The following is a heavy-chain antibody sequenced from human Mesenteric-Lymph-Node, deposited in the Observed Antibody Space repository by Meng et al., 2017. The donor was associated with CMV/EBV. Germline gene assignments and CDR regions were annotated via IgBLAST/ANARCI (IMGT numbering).Heavy chain of an antibody. D-gene: IGHD5-24*01. J-gene: IGHJ2*01. V-gene: IGHV4-61*01. Sequence: SETLSLTCAVYGGSVNSETHYWSWIRQPPGRGLEWIGYMYYRGTSISSPSLKGRVTISVDTSKNQFSLKLNSVTAADTAFYFCARITDGYNSPIGWNVDLWGRGTPVTVSS. CDR2: MYYRGTS. CDR3: ARITDGYNSPIGWNVDL. CDR1: GGSVNSETHY.